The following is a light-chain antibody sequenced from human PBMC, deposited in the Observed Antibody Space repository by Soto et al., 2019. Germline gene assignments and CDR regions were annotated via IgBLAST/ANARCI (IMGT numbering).Light chain of an antibody. CDR2: GAS. J-gene: IGKJ2*01. Sequence: EIVLTQSPGTLSLSPGERATLSCRASQSVSSSYLAWYQQNPGQAPRLLIYGASSRATGIPDRFSGSGSGTDFPLTISRLEPEEFAVYYCQQYGSSPPMYTFGQGTKLEIK. V-gene: IGKV3-20*01. CDR1: QSVSSSY. CDR3: QQYGSSPPMYT.